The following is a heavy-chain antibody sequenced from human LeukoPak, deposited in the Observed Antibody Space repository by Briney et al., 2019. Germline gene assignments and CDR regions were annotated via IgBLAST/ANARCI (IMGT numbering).Heavy chain of an antibody. CDR2: IWFDGNKK. D-gene: IGHD2-2*01. CDR3: ARDNHQLLHSYYYAMDV. V-gene: IGHV3-33*01. CDR1: GFTLSRYG. J-gene: IGHJ6*01. Sequence: PGGPLRLSCAASGFTLSRYGMLWVRQAPGKGLEWVAVIWFDGNKKYYVDSVKGRFTISRDNSKNTLYLQMNSLRVEDTAVYYCARDNHQLLHSYYYAMDVWGQGTSVTVSS.